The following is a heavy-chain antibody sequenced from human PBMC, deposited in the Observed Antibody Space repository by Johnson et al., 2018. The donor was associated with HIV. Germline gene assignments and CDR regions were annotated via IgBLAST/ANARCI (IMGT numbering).Heavy chain of an antibody. V-gene: IGHV3-30*02. D-gene: IGHD2-2*01. J-gene: IGHJ3*02. Sequence: QMQLVESGGGVVQPGGSLRLPCAASGFTFSSYGMHWVRQAPGKGLEWVAFIRYDGGNKNYGDFVKGRFTIFKDNSKNTLYLQMNSLRAEDKAVYYCARPVSPWSAYDAFDIWGQGTMVTVSS. CDR2: IRYDGGNK. CDR1: GFTFSSYG. CDR3: ARPVSPWSAYDAFDI.